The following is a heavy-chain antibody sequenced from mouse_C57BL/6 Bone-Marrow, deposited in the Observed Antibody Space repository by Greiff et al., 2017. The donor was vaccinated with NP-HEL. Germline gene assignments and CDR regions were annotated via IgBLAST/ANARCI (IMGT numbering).Heavy chain of an antibody. D-gene: IGHD1-1*01. CDR3: ARYGSFVYYYGSSPYYYAMDY. CDR2: INPNYGTT. Sequence: EVQLQQSGPELVKPGASVKISCKASGYSFTDYNMNWVKQSNGKSLEWIGVINPNYGTTSYNQKFKGKATLTVDQSSSTAYMQLNSLTSEDSAVYYCARYGSFVYYYGSSPYYYAMDYWGQGTSVTVSS. V-gene: IGHV1-39*01. J-gene: IGHJ4*01. CDR1: GYSFTDYN.